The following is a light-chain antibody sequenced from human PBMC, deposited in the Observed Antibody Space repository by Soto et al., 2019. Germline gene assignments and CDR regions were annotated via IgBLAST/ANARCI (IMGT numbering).Light chain of an antibody. CDR2: GVS. J-gene: IGLJ1*01. CDR3: CSYAGSYTDG. CDR1: SSDVGGYNY. Sequence: QSPLTQHRSVSGSPGQSVTISCTATSSDVGGYNYLSWYQQHPGKAPTLMIHGVSKRPPGVPHRFSGSQCRDPASLTISRLQAEDVADYYCCSYAGSYTDGFGTGTKVT. V-gene: IGLV2-11*01.